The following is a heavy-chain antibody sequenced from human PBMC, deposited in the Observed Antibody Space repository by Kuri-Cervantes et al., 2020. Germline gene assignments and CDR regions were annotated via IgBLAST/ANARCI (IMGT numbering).Heavy chain of an antibody. D-gene: IGHD5-24*01. CDR2: IHSDGNTT. V-gene: IGHV3-74*03. CDR1: GFNLSNFW. CDR3: TRFIDGFVRY. J-gene: IGHJ4*02. Sequence: GESLKISCAASGFNLSNFWMHWVRQVPGKGLVWVSRIHSDGNTTAYADAVKGRFTISRDNARNSLYLQMNSLRAEDTAVYYCTRFIDGFVRYWGQGILVTVSS.